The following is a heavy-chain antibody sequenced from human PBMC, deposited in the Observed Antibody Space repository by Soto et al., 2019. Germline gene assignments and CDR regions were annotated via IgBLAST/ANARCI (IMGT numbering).Heavy chain of an antibody. CDR2: ISGTSNFI. CDR1: GYILSDYY. Sequence: QVQLVDSGGGLVRPGGSLRLSCAASGYILSDYYMTWIRQVPGKGLESLSYISGTSNFINYADSVKGRFTISRDNAKKSVYLQMNSLRAEDTATYYCSRDPRVLDFWGQGTLVTVSS. CDR3: SRDPRVLDF. V-gene: IGHV3-11*05. J-gene: IGHJ4*02.